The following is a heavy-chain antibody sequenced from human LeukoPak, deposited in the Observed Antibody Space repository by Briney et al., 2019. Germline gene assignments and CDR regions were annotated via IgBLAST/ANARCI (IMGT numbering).Heavy chain of an antibody. J-gene: IGHJ4*02. Sequence: AGSLRLSCAASGVTFSSHAMTWVRQSPGQGLEWFSAIGGSGGDTYYADSVKGRFTITRDNSNNTLNLQMNSLRADDSAVYYCAREEAVRRFGHDYWGQGMLVTVSS. CDR3: AREEAVRRFGHDY. CDR2: IGGSGGDT. CDR1: GVTFSSHA. V-gene: IGHV3-23*01. D-gene: IGHD6-6*01.